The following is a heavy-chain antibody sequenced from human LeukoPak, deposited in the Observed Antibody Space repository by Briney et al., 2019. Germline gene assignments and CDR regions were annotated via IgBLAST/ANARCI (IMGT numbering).Heavy chain of an antibody. J-gene: IGHJ5*02. V-gene: IGHV3-48*01. CDR3: AREYYDFWSGYYISPRGFDP. D-gene: IGHD3-3*01. CDR2: ISSSSSTI. CDR1: GFTFNNYY. Sequence: GGSLRLSCAASGFTFNNYYMNWVRQAPGKGLEWVSYISSSSSTIYYADSEKGRFTISRDNAKNSLYLQMNSLRAEDTAVYYCAREYYDFWSGYYISPRGFDPWGQGTPVTVSS.